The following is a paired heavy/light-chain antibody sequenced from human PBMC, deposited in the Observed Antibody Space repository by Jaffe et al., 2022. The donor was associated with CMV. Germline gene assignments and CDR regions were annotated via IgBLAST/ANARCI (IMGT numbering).Heavy chain of an antibody. D-gene: IGHD2-2*01. Sequence: QPQLQESGPGLVKPSETLSLTCTVSGGSIASSSYYWAWIRQPPGKGLEWIGSIYYSGTTYYNPSLKSRVSMSVDPSKDQFSLGLYSVTAADTAVYYCARAYCSGTTCPLRRRSAPGLFPRGWALFDPWGQGTLVTVSS. CDR3: ARAYCSGTTCPLRRRSAPGLFPRGWALFDP. CDR1: GGSIASSSYY. V-gene: IGHV4-39*01. CDR2: IYYSGTT. J-gene: IGHJ5*02.
Light chain of an antibody. CDR1: QSVSHFY. V-gene: IGKV3-20*01. CDR2: GAS. J-gene: IGKJ1*01. Sequence: EIVLTQSPGTLSLSPGEGATLSCRASQSVSHFYLAWYQQRPGQAPRLLIYGASSRATGIPDRFSGSGSGTDFTLTINRLEPEDFAVYYCQQYDSSPSTFGQGTKVEIK. CDR3: QQYDSSPST.